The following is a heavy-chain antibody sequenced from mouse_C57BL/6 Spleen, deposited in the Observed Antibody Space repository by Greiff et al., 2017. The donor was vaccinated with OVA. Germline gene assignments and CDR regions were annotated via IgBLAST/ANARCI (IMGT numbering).Heavy chain of an antibody. J-gene: IGHJ3*01. CDR2: ILPGSGIT. D-gene: IGHD2-2*01. V-gene: IGHV1-9*01. CDR1: GYTFTGYW. Sequence: VQLQQSGAELMKPGASVKFSCKATGYTFTGYWIEWVKQRPGQGLEWIGEILPGSGITNYNEKFKGKATFTADTSSNTAYMQLSSLTTGDSAIYYCAREGDGYDAFAYWGQGTLVTVSA. CDR3: AREGDGYDAFAY.